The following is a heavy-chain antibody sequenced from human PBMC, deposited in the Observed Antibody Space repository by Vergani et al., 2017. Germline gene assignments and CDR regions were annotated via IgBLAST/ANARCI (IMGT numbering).Heavy chain of an antibody. V-gene: IGHV6-1*01. CDR3: ARDRISAAAGTWKSAFDI. CDR2: TYYRSKWYN. J-gene: IGHJ3*02. D-gene: IGHD6-13*01. CDR1: GDSVSSNSAA. Sequence: QVQLQQSGPGLVKPSQSLSLTCAISGDSVSSNSAAWNWIRQSPSRDLEWLGRTYYRSKWYNDYAVSVKSRITINPDTSKNQFSLQLDSVTPEDTAVYYCARDRISAAAGTWKSAFDIWGQGTMVTVSS.